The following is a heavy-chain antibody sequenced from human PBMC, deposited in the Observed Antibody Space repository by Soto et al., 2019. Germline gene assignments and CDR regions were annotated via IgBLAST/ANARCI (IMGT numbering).Heavy chain of an antibody. CDR3: ARGFRGGDADWFDP. J-gene: IGHJ5*02. CDR2: IYYSGST. V-gene: IGHV4-59*01. D-gene: IGHD2-21*02. CDR1: GGSISSYY. Sequence: SETLSLTCTFSGGSISSYYWSLIRQPPGKGLEWIGYIYYSGSTNYNPSLKSRVTISVDTSKNQFSLKLSSVTAADTAVYYCARGFRGGDADWFDPWGQGTLVTVSS.